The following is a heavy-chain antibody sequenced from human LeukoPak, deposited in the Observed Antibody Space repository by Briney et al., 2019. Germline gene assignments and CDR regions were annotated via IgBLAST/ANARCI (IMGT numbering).Heavy chain of an antibody. J-gene: IGHJ6*02. CDR3: ARGSGSGSYYGDYYGMDV. Sequence: GGSLRLSCAASGFTFSSYSMNWVRQAPGKGLEWVSSISSSSSYIYYADSVKGRFTISRDNAKNSLYLQMNSLRAEDTAVYYCARGSGSGSYYGDYYGMDVWGQGTTVTVSS. V-gene: IGHV3-21*01. CDR1: GFTFSSYS. D-gene: IGHD3-10*01. CDR2: ISSSSSYI.